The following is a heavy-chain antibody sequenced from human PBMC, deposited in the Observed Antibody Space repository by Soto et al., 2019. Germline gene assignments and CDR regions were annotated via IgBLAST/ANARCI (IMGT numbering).Heavy chain of an antibody. D-gene: IGHD2-15*01. J-gene: IGHJ4*02. CDR2: ISTSGAIT. Sequence: VQLLESGGGLVQPGGSLRLSCTASRFTFSSYALSWVRQAPGKGLEWVSAISTSGAITYYAESVRGRFTISRDDSKNTLYLQMNSLRAEDTAVYYCAKPSRYCSDDSPWSWVQGTLVTVSS. V-gene: IGHV3-23*01. CDR1: RFTFSSYA. CDR3: AKPSRYCSDDSPWS.